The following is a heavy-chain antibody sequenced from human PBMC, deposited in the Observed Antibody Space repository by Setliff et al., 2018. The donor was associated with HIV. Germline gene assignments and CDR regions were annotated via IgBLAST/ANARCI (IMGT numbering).Heavy chain of an antibody. CDR2: IYYSGST. V-gene: IGHV4-31*03. CDR1: GGSISSGGYY. D-gene: IGHD4-4*01. CDR3: ASMYSNYGRYYYYYMDV. Sequence: SETLSLTCTVSGGSISSGGYYWSWIRQHPGKGLEWIGYIYYSGSTYYNPSLKSRVTISVDTSKNQFSLKLNSVTAADTAVYYCASMYSNYGRYYYYYMDVWGKGATVTVSS. J-gene: IGHJ6*03.